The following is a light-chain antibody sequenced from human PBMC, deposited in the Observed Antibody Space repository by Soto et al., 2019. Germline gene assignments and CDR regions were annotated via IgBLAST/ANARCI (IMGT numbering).Light chain of an antibody. CDR3: QQRRDWPRLT. CDR2: DTS. J-gene: IGKJ4*01. V-gene: IGKV3-11*01. Sequence: DIVLTQSPATLSLSPGERATLSCRTSQSVSDYLAWFQQKPGQATRLLIYDTSKRAPGAPARFSGSGYGTDFTLTISSLEPEDSAVYYCQQRRDWPRLTFGGGTKVEI. CDR1: QSVSDY.